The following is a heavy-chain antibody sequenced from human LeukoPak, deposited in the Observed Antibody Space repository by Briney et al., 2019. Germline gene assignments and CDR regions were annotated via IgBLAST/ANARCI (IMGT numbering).Heavy chain of an antibody. Sequence: GGSLRLSCAASGFTFSSYSMNWVRQAPGKGLEWVSSISSSSSYIYYADSAKGRFTISRDNAKNSLYLQMNSLRAEDTAVYYCARAPMGEDQGDIWGQGTMVTVSS. CDR2: ISSSSSYI. D-gene: IGHD2-15*01. J-gene: IGHJ3*02. CDR1: GFTFSSYS. V-gene: IGHV3-21*01. CDR3: ARAPMGEDQGDI.